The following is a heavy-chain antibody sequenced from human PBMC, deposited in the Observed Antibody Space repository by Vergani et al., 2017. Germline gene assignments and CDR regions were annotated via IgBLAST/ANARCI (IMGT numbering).Heavy chain of an antibody. D-gene: IGHD5-24*01. Sequence: APGKGLEWVSAISGSGGSTYYADSVKGRFTISRDNSKNTLYLQMNSLRAEDTAGDYCARGGHGRDGVWYFQHWGQGTLVTVAS. CDR2: ISGSGGST. J-gene: IGHJ1*01. CDR3: ARGGHGRDGVWYFQH. V-gene: IGHV3-23*01.